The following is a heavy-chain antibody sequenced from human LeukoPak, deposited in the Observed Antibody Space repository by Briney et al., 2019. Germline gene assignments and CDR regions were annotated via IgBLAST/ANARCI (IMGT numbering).Heavy chain of an antibody. J-gene: IGHJ4*02. CDR1: GFTFSNYA. D-gene: IGHD5-24*01. CDR3: ASAVSTIKDGYNPWRTLDY. Sequence: PGGSLRLSCAASGFTFSNYAMTWVRQTPGKGLEWVSAISASGGSTYYADSVKGRFTISRDNSKNTLFLQMNSLRAEDTALYYCASAVSTIKDGYNPWRTLDYWGQGTLVTVSS. CDR2: ISASGGST. V-gene: IGHV3-23*01.